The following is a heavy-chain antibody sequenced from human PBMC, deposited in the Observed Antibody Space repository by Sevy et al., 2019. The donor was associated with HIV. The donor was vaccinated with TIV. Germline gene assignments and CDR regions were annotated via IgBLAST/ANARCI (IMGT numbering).Heavy chain of an antibody. J-gene: IGHJ3*02. D-gene: IGHD3-22*01. V-gene: IGHV3-15*01. CDR1: GFTFSNAW. Sequence: GESLKISCAASGFTFSNAWMSWVRQAPGKGLEWVGRIKSKTDGGTTDYAAPVKGRFTISRDDSKNTLYLQMNSLETEDTAVYYCTTAVSSGYYFKGDAFDIWGQGTMVTVSS. CDR2: IKSKTDGGTT. CDR3: TTAVSSGYYFKGDAFDI.